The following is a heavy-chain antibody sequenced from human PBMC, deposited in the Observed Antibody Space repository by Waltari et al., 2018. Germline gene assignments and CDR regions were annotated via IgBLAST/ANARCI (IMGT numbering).Heavy chain of an antibody. V-gene: IGHV3-30*15. J-gene: IGHJ4*02. CDR2: TSPDGFNK. CDR1: GFSLSKYA. D-gene: IGHD1-1*01. Sequence: QVQLVESGGGVVQSGGSLRLSCAASGFSLSKYAVHWVRQAPGKGLEWVGVTSPDGFNKYYADSVQGRFTISRDRSLQMSALRSEDTAVYYCARGGSDRAPLDYWGRGTLVTVSS. CDR3: ARGGSDRAPLDY.